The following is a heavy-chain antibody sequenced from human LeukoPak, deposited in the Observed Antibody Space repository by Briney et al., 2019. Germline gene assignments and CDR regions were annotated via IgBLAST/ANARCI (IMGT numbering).Heavy chain of an antibody. CDR3: ARDYCSSTSCLFDY. Sequence: ASVKVSCKASGYTFTSYYMHWVRQAPGQGLEWMGRINPNSGDTNSAQNFQGRVTMTRDTSISTAYMELSRLRSDDTAVYYCARDYCSSTSCLFDYWGQGTLVTVSS. V-gene: IGHV1-2*06. D-gene: IGHD2-2*01. J-gene: IGHJ4*02. CDR2: INPNSGDT. CDR1: GYTFTSYY.